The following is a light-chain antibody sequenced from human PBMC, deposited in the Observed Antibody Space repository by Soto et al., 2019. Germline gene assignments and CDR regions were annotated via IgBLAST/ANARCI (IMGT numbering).Light chain of an antibody. V-gene: IGKV3-15*01. CDR1: QSVSSN. Sequence: VLMTQSQATLSVSPGERATLSCRASQSVSSNSAWYQQKPGQAPRLLIYGASTRATGIPARFSGSGSGTEFTLTISSLQSEDFAVYYCQQYNNWPRTFRQGTKVDIK. J-gene: IGKJ1*01. CDR2: GAS. CDR3: QQYNNWPRT.